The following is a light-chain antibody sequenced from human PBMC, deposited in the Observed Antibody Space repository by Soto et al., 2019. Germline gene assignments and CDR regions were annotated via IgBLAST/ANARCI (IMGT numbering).Light chain of an antibody. Sequence: QSALTQPRSVSGSPGQSVTISCTGTSSDVGAYNFVSWYQQNPGKAPKLILYDVIKRPSGVPDRFSGSKSGNTASLTISRLQTEDEADYHCSSYAGSHTYEVFGGGTKVTVL. CDR1: SSDVGAYNF. CDR3: SSYAGSHTYEV. V-gene: IGLV2-11*01. J-gene: IGLJ3*02. CDR2: DVI.